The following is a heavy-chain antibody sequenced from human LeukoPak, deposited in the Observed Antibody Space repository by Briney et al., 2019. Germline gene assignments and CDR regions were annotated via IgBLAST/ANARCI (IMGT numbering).Heavy chain of an antibody. V-gene: IGHV1-46*01. CDR2: INPSGGST. CDR1: GYTFTSYY. CDR3: ARGGPVSSWYGYYYYYYMDV. Sequence: ASVKVSCKASGYTFTSYYMHWVRQAPGQGLEWMGIINPSGGSTSYAQKFQGRVTITRNTSISTAYMELSSLRSEDTAVYYCARGGPVSSWYGYYYYYYMDVWGKGTTVTVSS. J-gene: IGHJ6*03. D-gene: IGHD6-13*01.